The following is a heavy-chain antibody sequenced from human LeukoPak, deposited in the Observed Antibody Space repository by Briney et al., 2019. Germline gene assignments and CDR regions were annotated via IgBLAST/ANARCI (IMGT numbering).Heavy chain of an antibody. CDR3: ARGRSGYDYGYGY. CDR1: GFTFSSYS. CDR2: ISSSSSYI. Sequence: GGSLRLSCAASGFTFSSYSMNWVRQAPGKGLVWVSSISSSSSYIYYADSVKGRFTISRDNAKNSLYLQMNSLRAEDTAVYYCARGRSGYDYGYGYWGQGTLVTVSS. V-gene: IGHV3-21*01. J-gene: IGHJ4*02. D-gene: IGHD5-12*01.